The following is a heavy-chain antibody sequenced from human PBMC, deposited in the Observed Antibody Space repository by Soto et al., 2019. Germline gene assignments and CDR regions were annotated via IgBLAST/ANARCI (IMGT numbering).Heavy chain of an antibody. CDR3: ARDGVPYSSSPLLDHYGMDV. CDR1: GFTFSSYG. J-gene: IGHJ6*02. V-gene: IGHV3-33*01. CDR2: IWYDGSNK. Sequence: GGSLRLSCAASGFTFSSYGMHWVRQAPGKGLEWVAVIWYDGSNKYYADSVKGRFTISRDNSKKTLYLQMNSLRAEDTAVYYCARDGVPYSSSPLLDHYGMDVWGQGTTVTAP. D-gene: IGHD6-6*01.